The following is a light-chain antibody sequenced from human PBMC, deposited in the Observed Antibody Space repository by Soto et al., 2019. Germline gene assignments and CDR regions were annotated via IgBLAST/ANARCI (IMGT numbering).Light chain of an antibody. CDR1: QTIGRW. CDR3: QPYNHYPPIT. Sequence: DIQMTQSPSTLSASVGDRVTITCRASQTIGRWLAWYQQKPGQAPKLLISDASNLETGVPSRFSGSGSATEFTLPLRSLQPDYFSTYFLQPYNHYPPITFGQGTKPEIK. V-gene: IGKV1-5*01. J-gene: IGKJ2*01. CDR2: DAS.